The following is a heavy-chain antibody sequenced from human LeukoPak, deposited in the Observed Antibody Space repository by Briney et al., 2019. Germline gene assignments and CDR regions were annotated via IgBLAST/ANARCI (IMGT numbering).Heavy chain of an antibody. CDR3: ARSYSGYDYVDY. D-gene: IGHD5-12*01. V-gene: IGHV4-61*05. Sequence: SETLSLTCTVSGGSISISNYYWGWIRQPPGKGLEWIGYIYYSGSTNYNPSLKSRVTISVDTSKNQFSLKLSSVTAADTAVYYCARSYSGYDYVDYWGQGTLVTVSS. CDR2: IYYSGST. J-gene: IGHJ4*02. CDR1: GGSISISNYY.